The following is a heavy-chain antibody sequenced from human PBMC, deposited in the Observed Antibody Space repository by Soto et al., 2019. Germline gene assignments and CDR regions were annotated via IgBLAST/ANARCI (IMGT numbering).Heavy chain of an antibody. CDR2: ISYDGSNK. D-gene: IGHD3-3*01. V-gene: IGHV3-30*18. J-gene: IGHJ6*02. Sequence: QVQLVESGGGVVQPGRSLRLSCAASGFTFSSYGMHWVRQAPGKGLEWVAVISYDGSNKYYADSVKGRFTISRDNSKNTLYLQMNSLRAEDTAVYYCAKDPTDYDFYGMHVWGQGTTVTVSS. CDR1: GFTFSSYG. CDR3: AKDPTDYDFYGMHV.